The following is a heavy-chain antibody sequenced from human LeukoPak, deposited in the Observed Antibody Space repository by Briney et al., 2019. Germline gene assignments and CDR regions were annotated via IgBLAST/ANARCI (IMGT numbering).Heavy chain of an antibody. V-gene: IGHV3-21*01. CDR3: ATRITDHYHDHDV. CDR1: GFTFSSYS. CDR2: ISSSSSYI. Sequence: PGGSVRLSCAASGFTFSSYSMNWVREAPGKGLVGVSSISSSSSYIYYADSVRGRFTISRDNDKNSLYLQMNILRADNTVDYCWATRITDHYHDHDVRGPLIMVTVSS. J-gene: IGHJ3*01. D-gene: IGHD3-16*01.